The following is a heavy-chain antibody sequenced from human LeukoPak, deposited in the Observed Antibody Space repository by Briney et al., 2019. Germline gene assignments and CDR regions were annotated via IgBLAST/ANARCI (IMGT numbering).Heavy chain of an antibody. J-gene: IGHJ1*01. CDR3: ARLGYCSGGSCYSLGYFQH. Sequence: WASVKVSCKTSGYTFSDYYIHWIRQAPGQGLEWVGWINPNSGDTDYAQKFQGRVTVTRDTSISTAYMELGRLRSDDTAVYYCARLGYCSGGSCYSLGYFQHWGQGTLVTVSS. CDR1: GYTFSDYY. CDR2: INPNSGDT. V-gene: IGHV1-2*02. D-gene: IGHD2-15*01.